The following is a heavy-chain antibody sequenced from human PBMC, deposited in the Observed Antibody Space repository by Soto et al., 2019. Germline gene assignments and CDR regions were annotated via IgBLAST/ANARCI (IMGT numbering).Heavy chain of an antibody. Sequence: XSVKVSCKASGYTFINYDISWVRQATGQGLEWMGWMNPGSGKTGYANKFQGRVTMTRDASTSTAHLELSSLTSEDTAVYYCARMASSGTLNWFDHWGQGTLVTVSS. CDR3: ARMASSGTLNWFDH. V-gene: IGHV1-8*02. J-gene: IGHJ5*02. CDR1: GYTFINYD. CDR2: MNPGSGKT.